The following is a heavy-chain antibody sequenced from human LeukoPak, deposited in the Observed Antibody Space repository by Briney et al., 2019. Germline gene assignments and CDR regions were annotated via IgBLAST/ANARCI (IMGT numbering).Heavy chain of an antibody. CDR1: GFTFDDYA. J-gene: IGHJ4*02. V-gene: IGHV3-23*01. CDR3: AKDRSGDYSEYFDY. Sequence: GRSLRLSCAASGFTFDDYAMHWVRQAPGKGLEWVSAISGSGGSTYYADSVKGRFTISTDNSKNTLYLQMNSLRAEDTAVYYCAKDRSGDYSEYFDYWGQGTLVTVSS. D-gene: IGHD4-11*01. CDR2: ISGSGGST.